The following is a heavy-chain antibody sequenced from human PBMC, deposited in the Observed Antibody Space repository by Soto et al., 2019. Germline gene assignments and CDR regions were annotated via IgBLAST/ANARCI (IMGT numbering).Heavy chain of an antibody. CDR1: GYTFTSYD. CDR2: MNPNSGNT. Sequence: ASVKVSCKASGYTFTSYDINWVRQATGQGLEWMGWMNPNSGNTGYAQKFQGRVTMTRNTSISTAYMELSSLRSEDTAVYYCARGGAGKQWLFGHAAFDIWGQGTMVTVSS. CDR3: ARGGAGKQWLFGHAAFDI. V-gene: IGHV1-8*01. D-gene: IGHD6-19*01. J-gene: IGHJ3*02.